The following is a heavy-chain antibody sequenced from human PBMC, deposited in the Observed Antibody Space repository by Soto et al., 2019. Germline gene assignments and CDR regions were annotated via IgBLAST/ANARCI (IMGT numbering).Heavy chain of an antibody. V-gene: IGHV3-21*01. Sequence: EVQLVESGGGLAKPGGSLRLSCVASGFTFSSYNMNWVRQAPGKGLEWVSFISSGSEYRYYADSVKGRFNISRDNAQNSRYMHLNSMRAEDTAVYYCTSDRQLVQDWFDPWGQGTAVTVSS. CDR2: ISSGSEYR. CDR3: TSDRQLVQDWFDP. J-gene: IGHJ5*02. CDR1: GFTFSSYN. D-gene: IGHD6-13*01.